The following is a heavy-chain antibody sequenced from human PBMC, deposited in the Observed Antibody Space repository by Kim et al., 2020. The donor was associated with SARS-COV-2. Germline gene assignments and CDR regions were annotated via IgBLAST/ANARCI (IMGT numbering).Heavy chain of an antibody. CDR2: IFWDDDK. J-gene: IGHJ4*02. Sequence: SGPTLVNRTQTLTLTCTFSGLSLSTYGVGVGWIRQPPGKALEWLALIFWDDDKRYSPSLRSRVTITKDTSKNQVVLTMTNMDPVDTATYYCAQYGSGTYRNWGQGTLVTVSS. CDR1: GLSLSTYGVG. V-gene: IGHV2-5*02. D-gene: IGHD3-10*01. CDR3: AQYGSGTYRN.